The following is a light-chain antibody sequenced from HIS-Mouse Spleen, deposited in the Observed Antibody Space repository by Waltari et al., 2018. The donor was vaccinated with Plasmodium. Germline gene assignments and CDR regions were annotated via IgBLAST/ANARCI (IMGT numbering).Light chain of an antibody. CDR3: QQYNNWSFT. J-gene: IGKJ3*01. CDR2: GAS. Sequence: EIVMPQSTATLSVSPGERATLSCRASQSVSSNLAWYQQKPGQAPMLLIYGASTRATGIPARFSGSGSWTEFTLTISSLQSEDFAVYYCQQYNNWSFTFGPGTKVDIK. CDR1: QSVSSN. V-gene: IGKV3-15*01.